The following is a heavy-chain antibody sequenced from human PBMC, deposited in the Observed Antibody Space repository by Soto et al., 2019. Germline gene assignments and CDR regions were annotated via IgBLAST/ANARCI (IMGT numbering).Heavy chain of an antibody. Sequence: GGALRLSCAASGFTFSNAWMNWVRQAPGKGLEWVGRIKSKTDGGTTDYAAPVKGRFTISRDDSKNTLYLQMNSLKTEDTSVYYCTTDNGFWSGPLGERGMDVWGQGTTVTVSS. D-gene: IGHD3-3*01. CDR3: TTDNGFWSGPLGERGMDV. CDR1: GFTFSNAW. CDR2: IKSKTDGGTT. J-gene: IGHJ6*02. V-gene: IGHV3-15*07.